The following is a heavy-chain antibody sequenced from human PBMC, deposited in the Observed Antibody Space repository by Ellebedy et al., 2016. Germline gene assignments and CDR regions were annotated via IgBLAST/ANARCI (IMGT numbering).Heavy chain of an antibody. Sequence: GESLKISCAASGFTFSSYAVSWVRQAPGKGLEWVSSMSSSSTYIYYADSVKGRFTISRDNAKNSLYLQMNSLRAEDTAIYYCAREGITILRGDHGAFDIWGQGTVVTVSS. CDR1: GFTFSSYA. J-gene: IGHJ3*02. D-gene: IGHD3-10*01. CDR3: AREGITILRGDHGAFDI. V-gene: IGHV3-21*01. CDR2: MSSSSTYI.